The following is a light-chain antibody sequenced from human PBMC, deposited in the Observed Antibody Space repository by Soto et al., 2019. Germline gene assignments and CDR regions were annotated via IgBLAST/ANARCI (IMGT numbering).Light chain of an antibody. J-gene: IGLJ2*01. CDR2: EGS. V-gene: IGLV2-23*01. CDR1: SSDVGSYNL. Sequence: SVLIRASTVSGSPGQSINISCSAISSDVGSYNLVSWYQQHPGKAPKLMIYEGSKRPSGVSNRFSGSKSGNTASLTISGLQAEDEADYYCCSYAGSSTVVFGGGTTVTVL. CDR3: CSYAGSSTVV.